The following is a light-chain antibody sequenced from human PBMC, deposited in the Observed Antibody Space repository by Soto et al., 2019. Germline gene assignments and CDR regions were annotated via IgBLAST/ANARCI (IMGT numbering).Light chain of an antibody. V-gene: IGKV3-15*01. J-gene: IGKJ1*01. Sequence: EIVMTQSPATLSVSPGERATLSCRASQSVSSNLAWYQQKPGQAPRLLIYGASTRATGIPARFSGSGSGTEFTLTISSLQSEDFAVYYCQQYNNWPRTFGQGPKVEL. CDR1: QSVSSN. CDR2: GAS. CDR3: QQYNNWPRT.